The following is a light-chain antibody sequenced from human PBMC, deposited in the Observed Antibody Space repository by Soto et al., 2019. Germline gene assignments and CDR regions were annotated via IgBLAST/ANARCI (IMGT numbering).Light chain of an antibody. CDR2: AAS. J-gene: IGKJ3*01. V-gene: IGKV1-39*01. CDR3: QQSYTTLFT. CDR1: QSISNY. Sequence: DIQMTQSPSSLSASVEERVTITCRASQSISNYLNWYQQKPGKAPKLLIYAASSLQSGVPSRFSGSGSGTDFTLTISSLQPEDFATYSCQQSYTTLFTFGPGTNVDI.